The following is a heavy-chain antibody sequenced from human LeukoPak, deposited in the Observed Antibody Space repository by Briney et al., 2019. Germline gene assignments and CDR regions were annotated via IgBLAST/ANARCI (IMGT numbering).Heavy chain of an antibody. J-gene: IGHJ4*02. CDR1: GGSISGYY. CDR2: IYYSGST. CDR3: ARARGVIKGVIFDY. Sequence: KFSETLSLTCTVSGGSISGYYWSWIRQPPGKGLEWIGYIYYSGSTNYNPSLESRVTISVDTSKNQFSLKLSSVTAADTAVYYCARARGVIKGVIFDYWGQGTLVTVSS. V-gene: IGHV4-59*01. D-gene: IGHD3-10*01.